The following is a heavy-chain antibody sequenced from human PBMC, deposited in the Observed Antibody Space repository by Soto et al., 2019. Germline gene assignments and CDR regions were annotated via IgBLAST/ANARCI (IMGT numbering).Heavy chain of an antibody. V-gene: IGHV1-18*01. CDR2: ISAYNGNT. CDR1: GYTFTSYG. CDR3: ANGDSTGWYIYGMYV. D-gene: IGHD6-19*01. Sequence: QVQLVQSGAEVKKPGASVKVSCKASGYTFTSYGISWVRQAPGQGLEWMGWISAYNGNTNYAQKLQGRVTMTTDTTTSTAYMELRSLGSDGTALYYCANGDSTGWYIYGMYVLGQGITVNVSS. J-gene: IGHJ6*02.